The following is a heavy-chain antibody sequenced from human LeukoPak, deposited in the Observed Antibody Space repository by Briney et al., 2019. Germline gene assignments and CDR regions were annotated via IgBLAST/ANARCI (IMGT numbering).Heavy chain of an antibody. D-gene: IGHD2-2*01. CDR2: IYYSGST. J-gene: IGHJ4*02. CDR1: GGSISSYY. Sequence: PSETLSLTCTVSGGSISSYYWSWIRQPPGKGLEWIGYIYYSGSTSYNPSLKSRVTISVDTSKNVLSLNLKSVTAADTALYYCTRDPTSWAGFLDYWGQGIPVTVSS. CDR3: TRDPTSWAGFLDY. V-gene: IGHV4-59*01.